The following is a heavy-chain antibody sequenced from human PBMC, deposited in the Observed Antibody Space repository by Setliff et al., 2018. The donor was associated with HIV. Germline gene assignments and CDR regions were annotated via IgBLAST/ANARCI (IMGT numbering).Heavy chain of an antibody. CDR3: ANRYCSSTSCYLGWFDP. J-gene: IGHJ5*02. V-gene: IGHV1-69*10. D-gene: IGHD2-2*01. CDR1: GGTFSSYA. Sequence: ASVKVSCKASGGTFSSYAISWVRQAPGQGLEWMGGIIPILGIANYAQKFQGRVTITADKSTSTAYMELGSLRSEETAVYYCANRYCSSTSCYLGWFDPWGQGTLVTVSS. CDR2: IIPILGIA.